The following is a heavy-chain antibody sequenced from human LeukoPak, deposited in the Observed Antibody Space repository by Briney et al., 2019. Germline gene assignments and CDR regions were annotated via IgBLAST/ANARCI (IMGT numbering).Heavy chain of an antibody. CDR2: INHSGST. V-gene: IGHV4-34*01. D-gene: IGHD2-15*01. Sequence: PSETLSLTCAVYGGSFSGYYWSWIRQPPGKGLEWIGEINHSGSTNYNPSLKSRVTMSIDTSKNQFSLKLTSVTAADTAVYYCASYSGSSYFDVWGQGTTVTVSS. CDR1: GGSFSGYY. J-gene: IGHJ6*02. CDR3: ASYSGSSYFDV.